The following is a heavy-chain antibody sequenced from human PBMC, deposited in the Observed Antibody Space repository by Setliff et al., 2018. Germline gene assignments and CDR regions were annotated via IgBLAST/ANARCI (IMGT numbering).Heavy chain of an antibody. CDR2: INAYDGDT. D-gene: IGHD3-22*01. V-gene: IGHV1-18*01. J-gene: IGHJ4*02. CDR1: GYTFTNYG. CDR3: ARDADNYDTSENPIFDY. Sequence: ASVKVSCKASGYTFTNYGISWVRQAPGQGLEWMAYINAYDGDTYYAENLQVRVTVSTDTSTTTTYIELRNLRSDDTAVYYCARDADNYDTSENPIFDYWGQGTLVTV.